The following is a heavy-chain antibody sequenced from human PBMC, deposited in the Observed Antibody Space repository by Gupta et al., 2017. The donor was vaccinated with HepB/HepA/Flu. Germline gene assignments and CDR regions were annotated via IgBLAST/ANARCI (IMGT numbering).Heavy chain of an antibody. J-gene: IGHJ3*01. Sequence: QVQLVESVGGLVKPGGALRLSCGASGFTFSDYSVTWIRQAPGAGLEWLADIGDSEYVIHYANSVRGRFTISRENDKNSLYLQLTSLRAEDTAVYYCAGRNDFWSGYHNFDVWGQGTMVTVSS. CDR1: GFTFSDYS. CDR2: IGDSEYVI. D-gene: IGHD3-3*01. CDR3: AGRNDFWSGYHNFDV. V-gene: IGHV3-11*01.